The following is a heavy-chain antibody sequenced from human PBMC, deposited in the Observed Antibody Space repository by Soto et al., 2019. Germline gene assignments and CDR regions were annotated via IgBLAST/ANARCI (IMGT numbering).Heavy chain of an antibody. Sequence: GSLRLSCAASGFTFSDYYMSWIRQAPGKGLEWVSYISSSSYTNYADSVKGRFTISRDNAKNSLYLQMNSLRAEDTAVYYCARDLSGQAAAGTRTYYYYGMDVWGQGTTVTVSS. CDR3: ARDLSGQAAAGTRTYYYYGMDV. CDR1: GFTFSDYY. CDR2: ISSSSYT. V-gene: IGHV3-11*06. D-gene: IGHD6-13*01. J-gene: IGHJ6*02.